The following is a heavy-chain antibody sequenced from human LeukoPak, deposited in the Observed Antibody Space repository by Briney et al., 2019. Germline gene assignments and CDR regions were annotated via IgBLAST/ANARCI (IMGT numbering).Heavy chain of an antibody. V-gene: IGHV1-8*01. CDR1: GYSFSRND. J-gene: IGHJ4*02. Sequence: ASVKVSCKASGYSFSRNDISWVRQATGQGLEWRGWMNPNSGNTGYAQKFQGRVTMTKNTSISTAYMELTSLRSEDTAVYYCARDQSRGYGFDYWGQGTLVTVSS. CDR2: MNPNSGNT. CDR3: ARDQSRGYGFDY. D-gene: IGHD5-12*01.